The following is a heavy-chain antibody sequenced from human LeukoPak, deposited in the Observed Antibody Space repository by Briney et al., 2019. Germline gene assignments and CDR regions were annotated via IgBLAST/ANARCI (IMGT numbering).Heavy chain of an antibody. Sequence: SETLSLTCTVSGVSISSYYWSWIRQPAGKGLEWIGRIHTSGSTNYNPSLKSRVTMSVDTPKNQFSLKLSSVTAADTAVYYCARDSYYYDSSGYSRFDYWGQGTLVTVSS. CDR3: ARDSYYYDSSGYSRFDY. J-gene: IGHJ4*02. CDR2: IHTSGST. D-gene: IGHD3-22*01. CDR1: GVSISSYY. V-gene: IGHV4-4*07.